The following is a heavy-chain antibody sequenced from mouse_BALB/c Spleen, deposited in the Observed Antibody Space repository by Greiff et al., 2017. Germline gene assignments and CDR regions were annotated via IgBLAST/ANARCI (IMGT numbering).Heavy chain of an antibody. V-gene: IGHV2-2*02. CDR3: ARGNYVLYFDY. Sequence: VQLQQSGPGLVQPSQSLSITCTVSGFSLTSYGVHWVRQSPGKGLEWLGVIWSGGSTDYNAAFISRLSISKDNSKSQVFFKMNSLQANDTAIYYCARGNYVLYFDYWGQGTTLTVSS. CDR2: IWSGGST. D-gene: IGHD2-1*01. J-gene: IGHJ2*01. CDR1: GFSLTSYG.